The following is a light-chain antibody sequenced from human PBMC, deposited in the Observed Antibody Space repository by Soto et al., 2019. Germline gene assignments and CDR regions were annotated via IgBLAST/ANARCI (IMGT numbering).Light chain of an antibody. CDR1: QNINRL. CDR3: QQYMGYTT. CDR2: EAS. Sequence: EIHFAQSPSAPSKKIGDRVTITCRASQNINRLLTWYQQKPGQAPKLLIYEASHLQIGVPSRFSGSGSGTEFTLTISSLQPDDFATYYCQQYMGYTTFGQGTKV. V-gene: IGKV1-5*03. J-gene: IGKJ1*01.